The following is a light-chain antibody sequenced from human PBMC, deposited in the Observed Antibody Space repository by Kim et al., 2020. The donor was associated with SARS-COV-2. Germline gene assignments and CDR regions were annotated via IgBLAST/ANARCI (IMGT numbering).Light chain of an antibody. J-gene: IGKJ1*01. CDR3: QQHGTSPWT. CDR2: GAS. V-gene: IGKV3-20*01. Sequence: SPGETATLSCRASENIRNNYLTWFQQKPGQAPRLLISGASRRATGIPDRFSGSGSGAVFTLTISTLEPEDLAVYYCQQHGTSPWTFGQGTKVDIK. CDR1: ENIRNNY.